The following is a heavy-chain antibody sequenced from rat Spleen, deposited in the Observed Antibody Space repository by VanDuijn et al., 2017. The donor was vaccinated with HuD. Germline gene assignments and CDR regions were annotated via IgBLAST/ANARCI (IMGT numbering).Heavy chain of an antibody. CDR2: ISSGGSI. D-gene: IGHD1-9*01. CDR3: ARGHSTGIYFDY. CDR1: GFSLTDYH. Sequence: QVQLKESGPGLVQPSQTLSLTCTVSGFSLTDYHVSWVRQPPGRGLEWIATISSGGSIYYNSALNSRLSISRDTSKSQVFLKVNSLQTEDIATYYCARGHSTGIYFDYWGQGVMVTVSS. V-gene: IGHV2S12*01. J-gene: IGHJ2*01.